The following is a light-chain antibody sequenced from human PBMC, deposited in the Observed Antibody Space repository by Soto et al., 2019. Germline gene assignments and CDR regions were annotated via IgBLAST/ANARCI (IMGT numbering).Light chain of an antibody. CDR1: SSDVGGYNY. Sequence: QSALTQPRSVSGSPGQSVTISCTGTSSDVGGYNYVSWYQQHPGKAPKLMIYEVSNRPSGISDRFSGFKSANTAYLTISGVQPEDEADYHCSSYTTIKTVVFGGGTKVTVL. J-gene: IGLJ2*01. CDR2: EVS. V-gene: IGLV2-11*01. CDR3: SSYTTIKTVV.